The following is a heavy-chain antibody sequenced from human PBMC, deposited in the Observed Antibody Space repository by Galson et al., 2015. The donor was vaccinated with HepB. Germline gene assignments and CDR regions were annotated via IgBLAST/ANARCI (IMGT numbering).Heavy chain of an antibody. J-gene: IGHJ4*02. V-gene: IGHV1-69*04. CDR3: ARDYTGLGDY. CDR2: IIPILGIA. CDR1: GGTFSCYA. Sequence: SVKVSCKASGGTFSCYAISWVRQAPGQGLEWMGRIIPILGIANYAQKFQGRVTITADKSTSTAYMELSSLRSEDTAVYYCARDYTGLGDYWGQGTLVTVSS. D-gene: IGHD2-2*02.